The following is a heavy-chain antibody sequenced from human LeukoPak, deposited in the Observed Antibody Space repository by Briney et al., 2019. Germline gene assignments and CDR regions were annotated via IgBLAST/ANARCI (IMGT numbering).Heavy chain of an antibody. CDR3: AGSQQWLSY. CDR1: GGSIRSYY. Sequence: SETLSLTCTVSGGSIRSYYWSWIRQPPGKGLEWIGYIYDSGSTNYNPSLKSRVTISVDRSKNQFSLKLNSVTAADTAVYHCAGSQQWLSYWGQGTLVTVSS. J-gene: IGHJ4*02. CDR2: IYDSGST. D-gene: IGHD6-19*01. V-gene: IGHV4-59*08.